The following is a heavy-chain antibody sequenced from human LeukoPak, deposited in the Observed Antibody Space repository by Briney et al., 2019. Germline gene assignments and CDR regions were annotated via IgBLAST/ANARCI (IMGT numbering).Heavy chain of an antibody. CDR2: IYWDDDK. D-gene: IGHD5-18*01. J-gene: IGHJ5*01. CDR3: AHRRYTAGYNFFDS. CDR1: GFSLNTSGGG. Sequence: SGPTRLTPTQTLTLICTFSGFSLNTSGGGVGWIRQPPGKALEWLALIYWDDDKRYSPSLKSRLIITKDTSKNQVVLTMTNMDTVDTATYYCAHRRYTAGYNFFDSWGQGTLVTVSS. V-gene: IGHV2-5*02.